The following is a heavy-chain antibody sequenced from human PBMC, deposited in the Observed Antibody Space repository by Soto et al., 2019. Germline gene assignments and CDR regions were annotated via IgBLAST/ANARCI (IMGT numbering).Heavy chain of an antibody. CDR2: ISAYNGNT. Sequence: ASVKVSCKASGYTFTSYGISWVRQAPGQGLEWMGWISAYNGNTNYAQKLQGRVTMTTDTPTSTAYMELRSLRSDDTAVYYCARGYCSGGSCYSRNSYYYYFMAVWGKGTTVTVSS. V-gene: IGHV1-18*01. J-gene: IGHJ6*03. CDR3: ARGYCSGGSCYSRNSYYYYFMAV. D-gene: IGHD2-15*01. CDR1: GYTFTSYG.